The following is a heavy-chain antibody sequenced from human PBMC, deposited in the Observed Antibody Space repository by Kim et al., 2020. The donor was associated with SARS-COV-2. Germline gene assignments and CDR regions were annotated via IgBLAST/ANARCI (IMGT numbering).Heavy chain of an antibody. CDR1: GGSFSGYY. J-gene: IGHJ3*02. V-gene: IGHV4-34*01. CDR3: ARVYCSGGSCRYDAFDI. CDR2: INHSGST. Sequence: SETLSLTCAVYGGSFSGYYWSWIRQPPGKGLEWIGEINHSGSTNYNPSPKSRVTISVDTSKNQLSLKLSSVTAADTAVYYCARVYCSGGSCRYDAFDIWGQGTMVTVSS. D-gene: IGHD2-15*01.